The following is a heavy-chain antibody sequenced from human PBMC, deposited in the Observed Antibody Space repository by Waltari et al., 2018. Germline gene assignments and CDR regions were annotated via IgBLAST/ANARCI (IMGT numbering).Heavy chain of an antibody. J-gene: IGHJ4*02. Sequence: QVQLVQSGSEVKKPGASVKVSCKASGNTFSGYFFHWVRPAPGQGLEWMGWIDANSGGTSYAQQFQGRVTLTRDTSITTAYMDLSSLTSDDTAIYYCARDPPRSFGGYDSWGQGTLVTVSS. CDR3: ARDPPRSFGGYDS. CDR2: IDANSGGT. CDR1: GNTFSGYF. D-gene: IGHD5-12*01. V-gene: IGHV1-2*02.